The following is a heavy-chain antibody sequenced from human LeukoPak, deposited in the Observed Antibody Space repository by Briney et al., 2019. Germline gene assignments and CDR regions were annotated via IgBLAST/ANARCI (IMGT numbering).Heavy chain of an antibody. CDR1: GFTFSIYE. D-gene: IGHD5-18*01. CDR3: ARDRYTAMVDY. CDR2: ISSSGSTI. Sequence: GGSLRLSCAASGFTFSIYEMNWVRQAPGKGLGWGSYISSSGSTIYYADSVKGRFTISRDNAKNSLYLQMNSLRAEDTAVYYCARDRYTAMVDYWGQGNLVTVSS. V-gene: IGHV3-48*03. J-gene: IGHJ4*02.